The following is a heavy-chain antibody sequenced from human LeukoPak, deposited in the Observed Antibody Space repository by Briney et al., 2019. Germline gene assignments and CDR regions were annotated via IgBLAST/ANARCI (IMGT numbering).Heavy chain of an antibody. Sequence: PGGSLRLSCAASGFTFSTYAMSWVPQAPGKGLEWVSALTNSGGSGGVTYYADSVKGRFIISRDNSKSTLYLQLSSLRAEDTAVYYCAKAMSTDHYDSRGFYRVDFDSWGQGTLVTVSS. V-gene: IGHV3-23*01. D-gene: IGHD3-22*01. CDR3: AKAMSTDHYDSRGFYRVDFDS. J-gene: IGHJ4*02. CDR1: GFTFSTYA. CDR2: LTNSGGSGGVT.